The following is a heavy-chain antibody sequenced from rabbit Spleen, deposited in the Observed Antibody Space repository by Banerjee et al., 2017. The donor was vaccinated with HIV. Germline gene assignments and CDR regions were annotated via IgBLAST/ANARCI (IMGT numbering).Heavy chain of an antibody. V-gene: IGHV1S45*01. J-gene: IGHJ4*01. D-gene: IGHD8-1*01. Sequence: EQLEESGGGLVKPEGSLTLTCKASGVSLNDKDVMCWVRQAPGKGLEWIACINIVTGKSVYASWAKGRFTMSRTSSTTVTLQLNSLTAADTATYFCARDGAGSTYFNLWGPGTLVTVS. CDR2: INIVTGKS. CDR3: ARDGAGSTYFNL. CDR1: GVSLNDKDV.